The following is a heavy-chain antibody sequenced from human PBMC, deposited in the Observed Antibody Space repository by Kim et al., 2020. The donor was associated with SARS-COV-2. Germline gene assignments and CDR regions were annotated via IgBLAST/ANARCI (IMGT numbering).Heavy chain of an antibody. D-gene: IGHD3-10*01. CDR1: GFSFSSSW. CDR3: ARDSSYASAD. J-gene: IGHJ6*02. CDR2: ICSNGGAT. V-gene: IGHV3-74*01. Sequence: GGSLRLSCAASGFSFSSSWMHWVRQAPGKGLVWVSRICSNGGATTYADSVKGRFTISRDNAKNTLYLQMNSLRAEDTAVYFCARDSSYASADWSQRRTVT.